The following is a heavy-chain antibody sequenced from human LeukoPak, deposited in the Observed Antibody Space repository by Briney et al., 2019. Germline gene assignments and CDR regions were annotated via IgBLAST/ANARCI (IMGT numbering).Heavy chain of an antibody. V-gene: IGHV5-51*01. CDR3: ARLEETNWFDP. D-gene: IGHD5-24*01. Sequence: GESLKISCKGSGYRFTSYRIGWVRQMPGKGLEWMGIIYPGDSDTRYSPSFQGQVTISVDKSITTSYLQWSSLKASDTAMYYCARLEETNWFDPWGQGTLVTVSS. CDR2: IYPGDSDT. CDR1: GYRFTSYR. J-gene: IGHJ5*02.